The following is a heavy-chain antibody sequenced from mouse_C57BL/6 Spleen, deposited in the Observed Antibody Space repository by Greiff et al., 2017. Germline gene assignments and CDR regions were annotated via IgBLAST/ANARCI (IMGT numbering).Heavy chain of an antibody. CDR1: GYTFTSYW. Sequence: QVQLKQPGAELVKPGASVKMSCKASGYTFTSYWITWVKQRPGQGLEWIGNINPSNGGTNYNEKFKSKATLTVDKSSSTAYMQLSSLTSEDSAVYYCARSGGNYEGDYWGQGTTLTVSS. V-gene: IGHV1-53*01. J-gene: IGHJ2*01. CDR2: INPSNGGT. D-gene: IGHD2-1*01. CDR3: ARSGGNYEGDY.